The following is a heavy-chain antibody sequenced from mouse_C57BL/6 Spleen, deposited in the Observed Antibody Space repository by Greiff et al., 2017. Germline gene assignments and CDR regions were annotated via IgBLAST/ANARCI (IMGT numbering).Heavy chain of an antibody. V-gene: IGHV1-53*01. D-gene: IGHD1-2*01. J-gene: IGHJ2*01. CDR3: ASSLLRKDFDY. CDR2: INPSNGGT. CDR1: GYTFTSYW. Sequence: QVQLQQPGTELVKPGASVKLSCKASGYTFTSYWMHWVKQRPGQGLEWIGNINPSNGGTNYNEKFQSQATLTVDKSSSTAYMQLSSLTSEDSAVYYCASSLLRKDFDYWGQGTTLTVSS.